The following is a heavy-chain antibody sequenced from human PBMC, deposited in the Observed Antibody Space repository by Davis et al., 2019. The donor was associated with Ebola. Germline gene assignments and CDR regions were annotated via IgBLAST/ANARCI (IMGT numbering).Heavy chain of an antibody. D-gene: IGHD6-6*01. CDR1: GFTFSSYW. V-gene: IGHV3-74*01. CDR3: ARDSSSSVLIAFDI. J-gene: IGHJ3*02. CDR2: INSDGSST. Sequence: GESLKISCAASGFTFSSYWMHWVRQAPGKGLVWVSRINSDGSSTSYADSVKGRFTISRDNAKNTLYLQMNSLRAEDTAVYYCARDSSSSVLIAFDIWGQGTMVTVSS.